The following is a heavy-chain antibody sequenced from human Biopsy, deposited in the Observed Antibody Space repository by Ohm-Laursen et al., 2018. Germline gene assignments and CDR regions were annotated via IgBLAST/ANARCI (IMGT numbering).Heavy chain of an antibody. D-gene: IGHD3-10*01. CDR2: ISGSGTTI. CDR1: GFTFSSHA. Sequence: SLRLSCAAFGFTFSSHAMTWVRQAPGKGLEWLSYISGSGTTIFYADSVKGRFTVSRDNAKNSLYLQMNSLTVEDTAVYYCARDGAGSYHDYWGQGTLVTVSS. V-gene: IGHV3-48*04. CDR3: ARDGAGSYHDY. J-gene: IGHJ4*02.